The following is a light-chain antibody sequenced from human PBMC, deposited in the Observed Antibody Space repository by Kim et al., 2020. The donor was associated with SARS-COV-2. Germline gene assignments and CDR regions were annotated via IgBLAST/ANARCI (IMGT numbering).Light chain of an antibody. CDR1: NIGSKS. Sequence: PGKTARFTCVGNNIGSKSVHGYRQKTGQAPVVVMCFDSDRPSGIPERFSGSNSGNTATLTISGVEAGDEADYYCQVWDTSSDHHYVFGTGTKVTVL. CDR3: QVWDTSSDHHYV. V-gene: IGLV3-21*04. J-gene: IGLJ1*01. CDR2: FDS.